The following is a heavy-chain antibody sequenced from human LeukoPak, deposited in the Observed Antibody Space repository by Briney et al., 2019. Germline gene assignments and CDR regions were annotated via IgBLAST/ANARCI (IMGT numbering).Heavy chain of an antibody. CDR2: IYSGGST. CDR1: GFTVSSNY. J-gene: IGHJ4*02. D-gene: IGHD3-22*01. V-gene: IGHV3-66*01. CDR3: ARDPGGYYDSSGYSHFDY. Sequence: GGSLRLSCAASGFTVSSNYMSWVRQAPGKGLEWVSVIYSGGSTYYADSAKGRFTISRDNSKNTLYLQMNSLRAEDTAVYYCARDPGGYYDSSGYSHFDYWGQGTLVTVSS.